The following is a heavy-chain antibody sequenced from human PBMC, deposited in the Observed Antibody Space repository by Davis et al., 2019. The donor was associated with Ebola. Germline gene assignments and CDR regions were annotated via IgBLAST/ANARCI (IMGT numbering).Heavy chain of an antibody. D-gene: IGHD2-21*01. CDR1: GFTFGSYA. CDR3: AKSPAYCGGDCFWPGNWFDP. CDR2: ISGSGGST. V-gene: IGHV3-23*01. Sequence: GESLKISCAASGFTFGSYAMSWVRQAPGKGLEWVSAISGSGGSTYYADSVKGRFTISRDNSKNTLYLQMNSLRAEDTAVYYCAKSPAYCGGDCFWPGNWFDPWGQGTLVTVSS. J-gene: IGHJ5*02.